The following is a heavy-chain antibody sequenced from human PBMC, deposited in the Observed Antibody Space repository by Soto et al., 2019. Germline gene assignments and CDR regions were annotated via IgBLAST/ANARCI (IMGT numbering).Heavy chain of an antibody. J-gene: IGHJ4*02. CDR1: GGTFSSYA. CDR2: IIPIFGTA. D-gene: IGHD3-9*01. Sequence: SVKVSCKASGGTFSSYAISWVRQAPGQGLEWMGGIIPIFGTANYAQKFQGRVTITADESTSTAYMELSSLRSEDTAVYYCARQPPYDILTGYPYFDYWGQGTLVTVSS. V-gene: IGHV1-69*13. CDR3: ARQPPYDILTGYPYFDY.